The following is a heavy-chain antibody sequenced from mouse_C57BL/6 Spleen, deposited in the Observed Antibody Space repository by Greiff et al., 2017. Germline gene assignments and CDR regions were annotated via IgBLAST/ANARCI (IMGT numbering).Heavy chain of an antibody. CDR3: TRTGGYAMDY. J-gene: IGHJ4*01. CDR1: GYTFTDCE. CDR2: IDPETGGT. Sequence: QVQLKESGAELVRPGASVTLSCKASGYTFTDCEMHWVKQTPVHGLEWIGAIDPETGGTAYNQKFKGKAILTADKSSSTAYMELRSLTSEDSAVYYCTRTGGYAMDYWGQGTSVTVSS. V-gene: IGHV1-15*01.